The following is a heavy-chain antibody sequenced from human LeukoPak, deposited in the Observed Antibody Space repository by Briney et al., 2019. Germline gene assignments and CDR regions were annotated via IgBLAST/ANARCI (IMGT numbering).Heavy chain of an antibody. D-gene: IGHD2-2*01. CDR1: GFTVSSNY. J-gene: IGHJ3*02. CDR2: IYSGGST. V-gene: IGHV3-53*05. Sequence: GGSLRLSCAASGFTVSSNYMSWVRQAPGKGLEWVSVIYSGGSTYYADSVKGRFTISRDNSKNTLYLQMNSLRAEDTAVYYCAREGYCSSTSCYAPDAFDIWGQGTMVTVSS. CDR3: AREGYCSSTSCYAPDAFDI.